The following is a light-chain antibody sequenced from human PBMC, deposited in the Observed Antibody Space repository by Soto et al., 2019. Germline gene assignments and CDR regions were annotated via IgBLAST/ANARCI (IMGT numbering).Light chain of an antibody. V-gene: IGKV1-9*01. CDR3: KQLNSYPLT. J-gene: IGKJ4*01. CDR2: AAS. CDR1: QGISSF. Sequence: IHLTQSPSSLSASVGDRVTITCRASQGISSFLAWYQQKPGKAPNLLVYAASTLQSGVQSRFSGSGSETDFTLTISGLQPEDVATYYCKQLNSYPLTFGGGTKVDIK.